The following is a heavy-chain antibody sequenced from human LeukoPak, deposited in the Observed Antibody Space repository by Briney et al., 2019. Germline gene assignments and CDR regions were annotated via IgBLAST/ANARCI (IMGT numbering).Heavy chain of an antibody. Sequence: GGTLRLSRAASGFTFSSYGMSWVRQAPEKGLQWVSAISGGGVSTYYADSVRGRFTISRDNSKNTLYLQMNSLRAEDTAVYYCARKVAAPDYWGQGTLVTVSS. CDR3: ARKVAAPDY. CDR1: GFTFSSYG. V-gene: IGHV3-23*01. D-gene: IGHD6-19*01. CDR2: ISGGGVST. J-gene: IGHJ4*02.